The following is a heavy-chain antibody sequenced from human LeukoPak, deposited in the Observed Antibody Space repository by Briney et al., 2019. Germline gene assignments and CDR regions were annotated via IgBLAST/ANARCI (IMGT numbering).Heavy chain of an antibody. CDR1: GGSISGGGYY. J-gene: IGHJ3*02. V-gene: IGHV4-30-2*01. Sequence: SETLSLTCTVSGGSISGGGYYWSWIRQPPGKGLEWIGYIYHSGSTYYNPSLKSRVTISVDRSKNQFSLKVTSVTAADTAVYYCARASEGSGDYGGFDIWGQGTMVTVSS. CDR3: ARASEGSGDYGGFDI. D-gene: IGHD3-10*01. CDR2: IYHSGST.